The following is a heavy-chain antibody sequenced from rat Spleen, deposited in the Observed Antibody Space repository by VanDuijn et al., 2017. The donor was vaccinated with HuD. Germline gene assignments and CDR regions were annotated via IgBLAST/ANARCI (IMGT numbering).Heavy chain of an antibody. J-gene: IGHJ1*01. Sequence: EVQLVESGGGLVQPGRSLKLSCAASGFTFSDYNMAWVRQAPKKGLDWVATISYDGSSTYYRDSVKGRFTISRDNAKSTLYLQMDSLRSEDTATYYCARHNGGYPRYYWYFDFWGPGTMVTVSS. V-gene: IGHV5-7*01. D-gene: IGHD1-11*01. CDR3: ARHNGGYPRYYWYFDF. CDR2: ISYDGSST. CDR1: GFTFSDYN.